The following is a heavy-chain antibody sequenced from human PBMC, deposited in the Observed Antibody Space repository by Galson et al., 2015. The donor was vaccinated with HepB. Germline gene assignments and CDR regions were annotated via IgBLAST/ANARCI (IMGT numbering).Heavy chain of an antibody. CDR1: GFTFSSYG. V-gene: IGHV3-30*18. Sequence: SLRLSCAASGFTFSSYGMHWVRQAPGKGLEWVAVISYDGSNKYYADSVKGRFTISRDNSENTLYLQMNSLRAEDTAVYYCAKDRVVQGSGWSPYYYYYGMDVCGPGTTVTVSS. CDR3: AKDRVVQGSGWSPYYYYYGMDV. J-gene: IGHJ6*02. CDR2: ISYDGSNK. D-gene: IGHD6-19*01.